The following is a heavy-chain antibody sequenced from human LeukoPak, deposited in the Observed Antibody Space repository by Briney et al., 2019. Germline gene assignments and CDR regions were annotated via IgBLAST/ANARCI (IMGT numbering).Heavy chain of an antibody. Sequence: GGSLRLSCAASGFTFSSYAMSWVRQAPGKGLEWVSAISGSGGSTYYADSVKGRFTISRDNSKNTLYLQMNSLRAEDMAVYYCAKNRGNWEFGDMDVWGQGTTVTVSS. CDR2: ISGSGGST. CDR1: GFTFSSYA. J-gene: IGHJ6*02. CDR3: AKNRGNWEFGDMDV. V-gene: IGHV3-23*01. D-gene: IGHD3-10*01.